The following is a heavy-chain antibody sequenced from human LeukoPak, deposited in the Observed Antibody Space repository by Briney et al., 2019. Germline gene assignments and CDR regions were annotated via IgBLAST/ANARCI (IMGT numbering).Heavy chain of an antibody. CDR1: GYTFTGYY. CDR3: ARVSSSWQYYYGMDV. J-gene: IGHJ6*02. D-gene: IGHD6-13*01. Sequence: ASVKVSCKASGYTFTGYYMHWVRQAPGQGLEWMGWINPNSGGTNYAQKFQGRVTMTTDTSTSTAYMELRSLRSDDTAVYYCARVSSSWQYYYGMDVWGQGTTVTVSS. V-gene: IGHV1-2*02. CDR2: INPNSGGT.